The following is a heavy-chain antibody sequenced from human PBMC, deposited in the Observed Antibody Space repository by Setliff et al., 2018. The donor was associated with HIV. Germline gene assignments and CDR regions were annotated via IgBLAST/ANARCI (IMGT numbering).Heavy chain of an antibody. CDR1: GGSIRGDDYY. J-gene: IGHJ4*02. Sequence: PSETLSLTCTVSGGSIRGDDYYWTWIRQHPGKGLEWIGYVFHTGTTYYNPSLKSRLTLSVDTSKNQFSLKLSSVTAADTAVYYCARFRNYSTPDYWGQGTLVTVSS. CDR2: VFHTGTT. CDR3: ARFRNYSTPDY. D-gene: IGHD1-7*01. V-gene: IGHV4-31*03.